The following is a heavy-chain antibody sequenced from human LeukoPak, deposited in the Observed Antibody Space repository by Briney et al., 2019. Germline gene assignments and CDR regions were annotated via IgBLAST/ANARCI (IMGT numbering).Heavy chain of an antibody. J-gene: IGHJ6*03. Sequence: GGSLRLSCAASGFTFSSYSMNWVRQAPGKGREWVSYISSSSSTIYYADSVRGRFTISRDNAKNSLYLQMNSLRAEDTAVYYCARAKVEAVVVPAAITGDWNYGDYYYYYMDVWGKGTTVTVSS. CDR2: ISSSSSTI. D-gene: IGHD2-2*02. CDR3: ARAKVEAVVVPAAITGDWNYGDYYYYYMDV. CDR1: GFTFSSYS. V-gene: IGHV3-48*01.